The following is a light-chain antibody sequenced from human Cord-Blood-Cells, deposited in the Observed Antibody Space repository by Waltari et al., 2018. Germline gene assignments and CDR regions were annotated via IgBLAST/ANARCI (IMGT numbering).Light chain of an antibody. Sequence: DIQMTQYPSSLSASVGDRVTITCQASQDISNYLNWYQQKPGKAPKLRIYDASNLETGVPSRFSGSGSGTDFTFTISSLHPEDIATYYCRQYDNLPYSFGQGTKLEI. V-gene: IGKV1-33*01. CDR1: QDISNY. J-gene: IGKJ2*03. CDR2: DAS. CDR3: RQYDNLPYS.